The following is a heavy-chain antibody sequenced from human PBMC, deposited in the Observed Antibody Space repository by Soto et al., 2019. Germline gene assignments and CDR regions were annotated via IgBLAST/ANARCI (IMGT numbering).Heavy chain of an antibody. Sequence: EVQLVESGGGLVQPGRSLRLSCEASGFKFGDYAMHWVRQAPGQGLEWVSGVSWNSEIVGYADSVKGRFTISRDNAKNSRYLERNSLRTEDTALYDCAKDRVPGSGNKCSSLYYYYGMDVCGQGTTGTVSS. CDR2: VSWNSEIV. CDR1: GFKFGDYA. D-gene: IGHD6-19*01. V-gene: IGHV3-9*01. CDR3: AKDRVPGSGNKCSSLYYYYGMDV. J-gene: IGHJ6*02.